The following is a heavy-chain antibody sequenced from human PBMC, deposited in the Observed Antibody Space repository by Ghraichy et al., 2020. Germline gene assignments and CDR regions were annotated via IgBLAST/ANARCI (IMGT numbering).Heavy chain of an antibody. J-gene: IGHJ6*02. D-gene: IGHD4-17*01. CDR3: VKGLGYGDVAEV. CDR2: ISASGDNT. V-gene: IGHV3-23*01. CDR1: GFTLNSCA. Sequence: GSLRLSCAASGFTLNSCAMTWVRQAPGKGLEWVSDISASGDNTKYADSVKGRFTISRDSSRNTLFLQMNSLRAEDTALYYCVKGLGYGDVAEVWGPGTTVTVSS.